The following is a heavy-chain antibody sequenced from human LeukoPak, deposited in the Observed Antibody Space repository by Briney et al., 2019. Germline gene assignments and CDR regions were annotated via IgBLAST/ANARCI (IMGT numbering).Heavy chain of an antibody. CDR2: IYYSGST. CDR3: ARVAYYYGTGSYYNPAHFDY. D-gene: IGHD3-10*01. CDR1: GGSISSYY. V-gene: IGHV4-59*01. Sequence: SETLSLTCTVSGGSISSYYWSWIRQPPGKGLEWIGYIYYSGSTNYNPSLQSRVTISVDMSKDQFPLKLSSVTAADTAVYYCARVAYYYGTGSYYNPAHFDYWGQGTLVTVSS. J-gene: IGHJ4*02.